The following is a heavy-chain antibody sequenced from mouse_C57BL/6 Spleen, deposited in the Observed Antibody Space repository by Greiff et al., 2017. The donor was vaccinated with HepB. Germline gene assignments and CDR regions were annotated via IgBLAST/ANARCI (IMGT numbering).Heavy chain of an antibody. Sequence: VQLQQSGAELVRPGASVKLSCKASGYTFTDYYINWVKQRPGQGLEWIARIYPGSGNTYYNEKFKGKATLTAEKSSSTAYMQLSSLTSEDSAVYFCAREDYYGSSRYWYFDVWGTGTTVTVSS. D-gene: IGHD1-1*01. V-gene: IGHV1-76*01. CDR2: IYPGSGNT. CDR1: GYTFTDYY. J-gene: IGHJ1*03. CDR3: AREDYYGSSRYWYFDV.